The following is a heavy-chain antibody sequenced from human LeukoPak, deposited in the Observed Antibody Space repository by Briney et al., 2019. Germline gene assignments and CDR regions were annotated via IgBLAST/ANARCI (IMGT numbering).Heavy chain of an antibody. CDR3: AGVTGYCSSSSCYGVYYGMDV. Sequence: SETLSLTCAVYGGSFSGYYWSWIRQPPGKGLEWIGEINHSGSTNYNPSLKSRVTISIDTSKNQFSLKLSAVTAADTAVYYCAGVTGYCSSSSCYGVYYGMDVWGQGTTVTVSS. CDR1: GGSFSGYY. V-gene: IGHV4-34*01. CDR2: INHSGST. J-gene: IGHJ6*02. D-gene: IGHD2-2*01.